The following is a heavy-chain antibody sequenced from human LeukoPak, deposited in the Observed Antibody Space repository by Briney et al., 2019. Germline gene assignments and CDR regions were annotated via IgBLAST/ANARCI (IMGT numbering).Heavy chain of an antibody. CDR3: ARVLDFSNWFDP. Sequence: SVKVFCKASGGTFSSYAISWVRQAPGQGLEWMGGIIPIFGTANYAQKFQGRVTITTDESTSTAYMELSSLRSEDTAVYYCARVLDFSNWFDPWGQGTLVTVSS. CDR1: GGTFSSYA. V-gene: IGHV1-69*05. CDR2: IIPIFGTA. D-gene: IGHD3-3*01. J-gene: IGHJ5*02.